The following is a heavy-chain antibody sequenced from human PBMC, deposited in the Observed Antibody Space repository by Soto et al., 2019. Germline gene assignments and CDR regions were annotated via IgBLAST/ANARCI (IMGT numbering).Heavy chain of an antibody. CDR3: AKDLHSGGKYWYFDL. D-gene: IGHD2-15*01. CDR1: GYTFTHYG. CDR2: TNTLYGHT. Sequence: ASVKVSCKASGYTFTHYGITWVRQAPGQGLEWMGWTNTLYGHTNYPQKLQGRLTMTTDTSTNTAYMELGNLRPDDTAVYYCAKDLHSGGKYWYFDLWGRGTLVTVSS. V-gene: IGHV1-18*01. J-gene: IGHJ2*01.